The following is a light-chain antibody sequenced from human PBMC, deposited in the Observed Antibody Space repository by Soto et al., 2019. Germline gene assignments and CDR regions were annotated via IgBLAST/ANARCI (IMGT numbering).Light chain of an antibody. CDR3: SSYTSSSTLYV. J-gene: IGLJ1*01. Sequence: QSVLTQPASVSGPPGQSITISCTGTSSDVGGYNYVSWYQQHPGKAPKLMIYDVSNRPSGVSNRFSGSKSGKTASLTITSLQAEDEADYYCSSYTSSSTLYVFGTGTKVTVL. V-gene: IGLV2-14*01. CDR1: SSDVGGYNY. CDR2: DVS.